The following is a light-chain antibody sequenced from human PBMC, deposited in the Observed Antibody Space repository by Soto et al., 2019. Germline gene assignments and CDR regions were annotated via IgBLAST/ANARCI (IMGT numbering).Light chain of an antibody. V-gene: IGLV2-14*01. CDR1: SSDVGGYNY. J-gene: IGLJ3*02. CDR2: DVT. Sequence: QSVLTQPASVSGSPGQSITISCTGTSSDVGGYNYVSWYQQYPGKAPKLMIYDVTTRPSGVSSRFSGSKSGNTASLTISGLQAEDEADYYCSSFTTSSTWVFGAGTKLTVL. CDR3: SSFTTSSTWV.